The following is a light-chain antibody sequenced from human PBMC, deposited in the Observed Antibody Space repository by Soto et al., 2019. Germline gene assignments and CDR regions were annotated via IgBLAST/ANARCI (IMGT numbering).Light chain of an antibody. CDR2: GAS. CDR1: QSVSSN. J-gene: IGKJ1*01. Sequence: EVVMTQSPATLSVSPGERATLSCRASQSVSSNLAWYQHKPGQAPRLLILGASTRATGIPVRFSGSGSGRQFTLTISSLQSEDFAVYYCHQYNDGPGGTFGHGTKVGI. CDR3: HQYNDGPGGT. V-gene: IGKV3-15*01.